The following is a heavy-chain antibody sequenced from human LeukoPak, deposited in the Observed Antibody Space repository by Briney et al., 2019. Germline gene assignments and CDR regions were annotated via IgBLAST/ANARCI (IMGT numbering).Heavy chain of an antibody. V-gene: IGHV3-64*01. D-gene: IGHD3-10*01. Sequence: GGSLRLSCAASGFSFINYAMHWVRQAPGKGLEYVSAISNNGGSTYYANSVKGRFTIPRDNSKNTLYLQMGSLTAGDMAVYYCARVGPSGEYDYWGQGTLVTVSS. CDR3: ARVGPSGEYDY. CDR2: ISNNGGST. CDR1: GFSFINYA. J-gene: IGHJ4*02.